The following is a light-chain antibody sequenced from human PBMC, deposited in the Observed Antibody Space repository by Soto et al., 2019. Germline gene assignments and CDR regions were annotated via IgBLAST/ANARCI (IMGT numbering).Light chain of an antibody. Sequence: NFMLTQPHSVSESPGKTVTISCTRSSGSIASNTVQWYQQRPGSAPTTVIYEDNHRPSGVPDRFSGSIDSSSNSASLTISGLKTEDEADYYCQSSDSSNNYVVFGGGTKVTVL. J-gene: IGLJ2*01. CDR2: EDN. CDR3: QSSDSSNNYVV. V-gene: IGLV6-57*04. CDR1: SGSIASNT.